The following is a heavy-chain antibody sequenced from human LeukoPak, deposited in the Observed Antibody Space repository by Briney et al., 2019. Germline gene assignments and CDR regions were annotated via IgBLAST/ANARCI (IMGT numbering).Heavy chain of an antibody. V-gene: IGHV1-2*02. CDR2: INPNIRGT. D-gene: IGHD1-1*01. J-gene: IGHJ4*02. CDR1: GRTFSSYT. CDR3: ARAYNWNDVGY. Sequence: GASVKVSCKASGRTFSSYTSSWVRQALGQGLEWMGWINPNIRGTNYAKKFQGRVTMTRDTSLSTAYMELSRLRSDDTAVYYCARAYNWNDVGYWGQGTLVTVSS.